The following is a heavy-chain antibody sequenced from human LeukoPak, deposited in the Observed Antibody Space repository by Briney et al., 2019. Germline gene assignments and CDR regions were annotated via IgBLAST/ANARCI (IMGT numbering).Heavy chain of an antibody. D-gene: IGHD3-10*01. Sequence: GGSLRLSCAASGFTVSSNYMSWVRQAPGKGLEWVSVIYSGGSTYYADSAKGRFTISRDNSKNTLYLQMSSLRTADTAVYYCARDVGDEGSYWGQGTLVTVSS. V-gene: IGHV3-53*01. CDR3: ARDVGDEGSY. J-gene: IGHJ4*02. CDR1: GFTVSSNY. CDR2: IYSGGST.